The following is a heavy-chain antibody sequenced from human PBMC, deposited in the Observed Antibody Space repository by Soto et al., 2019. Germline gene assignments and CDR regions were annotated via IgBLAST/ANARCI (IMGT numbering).Heavy chain of an antibody. D-gene: IGHD2-15*01. J-gene: IGHJ6*03. CDR2: INPSGGST. V-gene: IGHV1-46*03. CDR1: GYTFTSYY. CDR3: AMKGHTPDYYYYMDV. Sequence: ASVKVSCKASGYTFTSYYMHWVRQAPGQGLEWMGIINPSGGSTSYAQKFPGRVTMTRDTSTSTVYMELSSLRSEDTAVYYCAMKGHTPDYYYYMDVWGKGSSVTVSS.